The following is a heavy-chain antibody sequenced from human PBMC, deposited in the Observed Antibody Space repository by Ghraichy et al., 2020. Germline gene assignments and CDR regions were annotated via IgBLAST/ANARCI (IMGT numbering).Heavy chain of an antibody. D-gene: IGHD5-18*01. CDR2: IKSKTDGGTT. Sequence: GALRLSCAASGFTFSNAWMSWVRQAPGKGLEWVGRIKSKTDGGTTDYAAPVKGRFTISRDDSKNMLDLQMNSLKTEDTAVYYCTIDVPGYSYAGFDYWGQGTLVTVSS. CDR1: GFTFSNAW. V-gene: IGHV3-15*01. CDR3: TIDVPGYSYAGFDY. J-gene: IGHJ4*02.